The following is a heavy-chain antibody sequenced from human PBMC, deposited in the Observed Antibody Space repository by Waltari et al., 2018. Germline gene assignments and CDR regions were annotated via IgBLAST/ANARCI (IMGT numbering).Heavy chain of an antibody. J-gene: IGHJ3*02. Sequence: QVQLVGSGGGVVQAGRSVRRSCAASGFTCSHPLLHGVRQAPGKGLEWVAVISDDGSRTYYGDAVKGRFTLSRDNSRNTLNLQMNRLRTEDTAMYYCVSYPIFQGAVDAFDIWGQGTMVTVSS. CDR2: ISDDGSRT. CDR3: VSYPIFQGAVDAFDI. D-gene: IGHD3-3*02. V-gene: IGHV3-30*03. CDR1: GFTCSHPL.